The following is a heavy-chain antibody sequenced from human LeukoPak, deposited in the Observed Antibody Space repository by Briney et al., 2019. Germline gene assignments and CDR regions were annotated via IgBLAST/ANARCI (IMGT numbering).Heavy chain of an antibody. CDR1: GSTFSNYW. CDR2: IKRDGSEK. V-gene: IGHV3-7*05. J-gene: IGHJ4*02. CDR3: ARDWSTFDY. Sequence: GGSLRLSCAASGSTFSNYWMSWVRQAPGKGLEWVANIKRDGSEKYYVDSVKGRFSISRDNAKNSLYLQMNSLRAEDTAVYYCARDWSTFDYWGQGTLVTVSS.